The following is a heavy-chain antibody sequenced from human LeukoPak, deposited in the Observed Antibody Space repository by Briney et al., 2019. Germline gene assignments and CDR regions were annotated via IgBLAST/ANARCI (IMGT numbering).Heavy chain of an antibody. CDR3: ARIIEVANTLNWFDP. J-gene: IGHJ5*02. CDR2: INPNSGGT. CDR1: GYTFTGYF. V-gene: IGHV1-2*02. Sequence: ASVKVSCKASGYTFTGYFMHWVRQATGQGLEWMGWINPNSGGTNYAQKFQGRVTMTRDTSISTAYMELSRLRSDDTAVYYCARIIEVANTLNWFDPWGQGTLVTVSS. D-gene: IGHD6-19*01.